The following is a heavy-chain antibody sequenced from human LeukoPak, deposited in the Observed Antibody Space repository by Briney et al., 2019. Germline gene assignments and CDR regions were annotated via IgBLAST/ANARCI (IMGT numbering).Heavy chain of an antibody. V-gene: IGHV4-34*01. CDR2: INHSGNT. Sequence: SETLSLTCAVYGGSFSDYYWSWIRQPPGKGLEWIGEINHSGNTNYNPSLKSRVTISVDTSKNQFSLRLSSVTAADTAVYYCARDPYGSGSYYPNWFDPWGQGTLVTVSS. J-gene: IGHJ5*02. D-gene: IGHD3-10*01. CDR3: ARDPYGSGSYYPNWFDP. CDR1: GGSFSDYY.